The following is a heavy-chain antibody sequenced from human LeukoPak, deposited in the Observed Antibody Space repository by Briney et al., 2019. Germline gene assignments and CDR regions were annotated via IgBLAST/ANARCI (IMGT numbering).Heavy chain of an antibody. Sequence: GASVKVSCKASGGTFSSYAISWVRQAPGQGLEWMGGIIPIFGTANYAQKFQGRVTITADESTSTAYMELSSLRSEDTAVYYCASRGYSYGIGYFGYWGQGTLVTVSS. CDR1: GGTFSSYA. CDR3: ASRGYSYGIGYFGY. J-gene: IGHJ4*02. D-gene: IGHD5-18*01. V-gene: IGHV1-69*13. CDR2: IIPIFGTA.